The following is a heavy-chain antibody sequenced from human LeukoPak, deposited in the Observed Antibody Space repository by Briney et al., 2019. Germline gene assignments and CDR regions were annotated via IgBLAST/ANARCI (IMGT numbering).Heavy chain of an antibody. CDR1: GGSISSGAYY. CDR2: MSYSGSA. CDR3: ARAILTPSGYVWHFDL. D-gene: IGHD3-3*01. V-gene: IGHV4-31*03. Sequence: PSETLSLTCTASGGSISSGAYYWSWLRPHPGKGLEWIGYMSYSGSAYYNPSLRSRVSISVDTHRSLYSLKLSSVTAADTAVYYCARAILTPSGYVWHFDLWGRGTLVTVSS. J-gene: IGHJ2*01.